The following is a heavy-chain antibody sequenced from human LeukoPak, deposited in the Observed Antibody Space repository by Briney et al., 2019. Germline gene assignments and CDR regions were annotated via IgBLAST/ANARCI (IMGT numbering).Heavy chain of an antibody. V-gene: IGHV3-48*03. CDR1: GFSFSSFE. D-gene: IGHD4-17*01. CDR3: ARGGAYGMMGY. J-gene: IGHJ4*02. Sequence: GGSLRLSCVASGFSFSSFEVNWVRQAPGKGLEWLSYITNTGRTIYYADSVKGRFTISRDNAKNSLYLHMNSLRGDDTAIYYCARGGAYGMMGYWGQGTLVTVSS. CDR2: ITNTGRTI.